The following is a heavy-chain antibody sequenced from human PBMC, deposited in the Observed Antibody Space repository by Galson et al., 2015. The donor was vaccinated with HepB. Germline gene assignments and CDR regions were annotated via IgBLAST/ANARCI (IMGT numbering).Heavy chain of an antibody. CDR3: VTDYISF. CDR2: INKDGNEE. J-gene: IGHJ4*02. CDR1: GLTFSDYW. V-gene: IGHV3-7*01. Sequence: SLRLSCATSGLTFSDYWMSWVRQTPGKGLEWVANINKDGNEEYYVDSVKGRFTISRDNAKNSLYLQMNSLRVEDTAVYSCVTDYISFWGQGTLVTVSS. D-gene: IGHD3-3*02.